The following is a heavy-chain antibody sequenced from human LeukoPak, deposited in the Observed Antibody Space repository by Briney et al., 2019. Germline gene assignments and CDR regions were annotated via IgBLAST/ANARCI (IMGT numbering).Heavy chain of an antibody. Sequence: PGGSLRLSCATSGFTFSNAWMSWVRQPPGKGLEWVSAISGSGGRTSYADSVKGRFTISRDNSKNTLYLQMNSLRAEDTAVYYCAKNSYYYDSGNYYFDYWGQGTLVTVSS. V-gene: IGHV3-23*01. CDR3: AKNSYYYDSGNYYFDY. CDR2: ISGSGGRT. D-gene: IGHD3-10*01. CDR1: GFTFSNAW. J-gene: IGHJ4*02.